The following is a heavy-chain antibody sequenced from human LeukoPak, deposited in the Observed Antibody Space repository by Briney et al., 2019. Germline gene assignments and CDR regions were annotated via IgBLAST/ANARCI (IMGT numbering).Heavy chain of an antibody. V-gene: IGHV3-48*02. Sequence: PGGSLRLSCAASGFTFSSYSMNWVRQAPGKGLEWVSYISSSSSTIYYADSVKGRFTISRDNAKNSLYLQMNSLRDEDTAVYYCAREAPTVTPYYYYGMDVWGQGTTVTVSS. D-gene: IGHD4-17*01. J-gene: IGHJ6*02. CDR1: GFTFSSYS. CDR3: AREAPTVTPYYYYGMDV. CDR2: ISSSSSTI.